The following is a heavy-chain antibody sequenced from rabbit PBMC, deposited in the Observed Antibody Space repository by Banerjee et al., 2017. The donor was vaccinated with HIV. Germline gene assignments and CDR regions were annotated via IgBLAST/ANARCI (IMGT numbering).Heavy chain of an antibody. V-gene: IGHV1S45*01. CDR3: GGDMVSVICWNFNL. CDR2: ITAASGNT. CDR1: GFSLGDRYV. J-gene: IGHJ6*01. Sequence: QEQLVESGGGLVQPEGSLTLTCKASGFSLGDRYVMCCRRQPPGKGLEWIACITAASGNTTYAAWAESRFTISSNSSTTVTVRITSMPAAARAAYFCGGDMVSVICWNFNLWGPGTLVTVS. D-gene: IGHD6-1*01.